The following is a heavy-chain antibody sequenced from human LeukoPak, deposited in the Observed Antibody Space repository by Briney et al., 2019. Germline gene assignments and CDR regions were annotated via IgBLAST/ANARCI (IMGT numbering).Heavy chain of an antibody. Sequence: DAVEISCKASGYTITSKEVSWVRQAPGQALECMGWISAYNGNTNYAQKLQGRVTMTTDTSTSTAYMELRSLRSDDTAVYYCARSYDFWSGYLDYWGQGTLVTVSS. V-gene: IGHV1-18*01. CDR1: GYTITSKE. CDR3: ARSYDFWSGYLDY. CDR2: ISAYNGNT. D-gene: IGHD3-3*01. J-gene: IGHJ4*02.